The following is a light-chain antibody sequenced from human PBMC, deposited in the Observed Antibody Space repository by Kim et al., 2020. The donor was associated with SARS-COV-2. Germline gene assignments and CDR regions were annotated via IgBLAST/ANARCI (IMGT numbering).Light chain of an antibody. CDR3: SSYTSSSTRV. CDR2: DDS. V-gene: IGLV2-14*03. J-gene: IGLJ3*02. Sequence: GQSIPIACTGTSTAGGVYYYFSWYQPHPGKAPKLIVYDDSNRPSVVSNRCSGSKSGNAAALTISGLQAEDEADYYCSSYTSSSTRVFGGGTQLTVL. CDR1: STAGGVYYY.